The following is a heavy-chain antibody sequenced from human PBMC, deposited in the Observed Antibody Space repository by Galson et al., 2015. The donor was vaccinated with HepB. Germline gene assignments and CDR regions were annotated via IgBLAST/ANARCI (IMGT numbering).Heavy chain of an antibody. J-gene: IGHJ4*02. CDR2: ISGSGGST. CDR3: AKSGEVGAAAGTWTDY. Sequence: SLRLSCAASGFTFSSYAMSWVRQAPGKGLEWVSAISGSGGSTYYADSVKGRFTISRDNSKNTLYLQMNSLRAEDTAVYYCAKSGEVGAAAGTWTDYWGQGTLVTVSS. D-gene: IGHD6-13*01. CDR1: GFTFSSYA. V-gene: IGHV3-23*01.